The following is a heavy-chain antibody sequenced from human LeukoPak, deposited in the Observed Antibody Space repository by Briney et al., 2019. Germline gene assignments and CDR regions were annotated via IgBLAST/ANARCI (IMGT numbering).Heavy chain of an antibody. CDR1: GFTFDDYA. CDR3: AKDLGPRGAAWFDP. Sequence: GGSLSLSCAASGFTFDDYAMHWVRQAPGKGLEWVALISGGGGSTYYAASVKGRFTISRDNNKNSLYLQLNSLRTEDAAFYYCAKDLGPRGAAWFDPWGQGTLVTVSS. J-gene: IGHJ5*02. D-gene: IGHD4/OR15-4a*01. V-gene: IGHV3-43*02. CDR2: ISGGGGST.